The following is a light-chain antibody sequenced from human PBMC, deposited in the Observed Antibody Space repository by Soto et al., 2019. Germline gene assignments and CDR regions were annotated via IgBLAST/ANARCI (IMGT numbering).Light chain of an antibody. J-gene: IGKJ1*01. CDR3: QQYGSSGT. CDR2: GAS. Sequence: EIVLTQSPGTLSLSLGERATLSCRASQSVSSTYLAWSQQKSGQPPRLLIYGASSRATGIPDRFSGSGSGTDFTLTISRLEPEDFAVYYCQQYGSSGTFGQGTKVDIK. V-gene: IGKV3-20*01. CDR1: QSVSSTY.